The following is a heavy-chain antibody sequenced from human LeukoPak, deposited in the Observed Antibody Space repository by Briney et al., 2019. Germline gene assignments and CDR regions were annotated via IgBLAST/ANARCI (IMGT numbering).Heavy chain of an antibody. J-gene: IGHJ5*02. D-gene: IGHD4-11*01. V-gene: IGHV4-39*07. CDR1: GGFISSSSYY. Sequence: SETLSLTCTVSGGFISSSSYYWGWIRRPPGKGLEWIGSIYYSGSTNYNPSLKSRVTISVDTSKNQFSLKLSSVTAADTAVYYCARVSDNYEGWFDPWGQGTLVTVSS. CDR3: ARVSDNYEGWFDP. CDR2: IYYSGST.